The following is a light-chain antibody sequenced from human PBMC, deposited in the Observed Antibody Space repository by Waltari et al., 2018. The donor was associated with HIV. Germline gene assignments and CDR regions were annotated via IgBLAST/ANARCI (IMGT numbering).Light chain of an antibody. CDR3: AAWDDSLRGWV. CDR2: RSN. J-gene: IGLJ3*02. Sequence: QSVLTQPPSASGTPGQRVTISCSGSSSNIGTNSVYWCKQLPGTTPKLLIYRSNQRPSGVPDRFSGSKSGTSGSLAISGLRSEDEADYYCAAWDDSLRGWVFGGGTKLTVL. V-gene: IGLV1-47*01. CDR1: SSNIGTNS.